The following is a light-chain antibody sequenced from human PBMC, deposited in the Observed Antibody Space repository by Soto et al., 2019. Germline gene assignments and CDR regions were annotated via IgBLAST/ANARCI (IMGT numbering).Light chain of an antibody. V-gene: IGKV3-20*01. Sequence: EIVLTQSPGTLSLSPGERATLSCRASQSVSSSYLAWYQQKPGQAPRLLIYGASSRATGIPDRFSGSGSGTDFTLTISRLEPEDFALYYCQQYGSSPETFGQGTKVAIK. CDR2: GAS. CDR1: QSVSSSY. J-gene: IGKJ1*01. CDR3: QQYGSSPET.